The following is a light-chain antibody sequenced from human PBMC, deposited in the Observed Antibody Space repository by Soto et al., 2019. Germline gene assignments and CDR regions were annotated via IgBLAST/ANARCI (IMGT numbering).Light chain of an antibody. Sequence: EIVLTQSPGTLSLSPGESASLSCRASQRVSSSYLAWYQQKPGQAPRLLIYGASTRATGIPARFGGSGSGTEFTLTISSLQAEDFASYYCQQLRSYPSTFGGGTKVDI. CDR1: QRVSSSY. J-gene: IGKJ4*01. CDR3: QQLRSYPST. V-gene: IGKV3-20*01. CDR2: GAS.